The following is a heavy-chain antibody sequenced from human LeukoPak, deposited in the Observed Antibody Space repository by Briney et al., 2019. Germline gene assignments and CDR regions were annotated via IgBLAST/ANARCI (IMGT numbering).Heavy chain of an antibody. J-gene: IGHJ4*02. CDR2: IHTSENT. V-gene: IGHV4-61*02. CDR3: ATSAYGGYAYYFDS. D-gene: IGHD5-12*01. CDR1: GDSISSGSYY. Sequence: SETLSLTCTVSGDSISSGSYYWNWIRQPVGKGLEWIGRIHTSENTKYNPSLGSRLAISVDTSKNQFSLKLSSVTAADTAVYYCATSAYGGYAYYFDSWGQGTLVIVSS.